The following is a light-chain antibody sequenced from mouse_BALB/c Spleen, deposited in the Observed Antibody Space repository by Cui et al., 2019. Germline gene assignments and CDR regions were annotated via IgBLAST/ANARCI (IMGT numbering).Light chain of an antibody. CDR1: QDINSY. V-gene: IGKV14-111*01. J-gene: IGKJ4*01. CDR2: RAN. Sequence: DIKMTQSPSSMYASLGERVTITCKASQDINSYLSWFQQKPGKSPKTLIYRANRLVDGVPSRFSGSGSGQDCSLTISSLEYEDMGIYYCLQYDEFPFTFGSGTKLEIK. CDR3: LQYDEFPFT.